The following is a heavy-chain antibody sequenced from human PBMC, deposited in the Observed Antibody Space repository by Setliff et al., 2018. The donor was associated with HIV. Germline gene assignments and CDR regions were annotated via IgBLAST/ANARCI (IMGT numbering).Heavy chain of an antibody. CDR2: IKSKSDGGTT. Sequence: PGGSLRLSCAASGFTFTNAWMRWVRQSPRKGLEWLARIKSKSDGGTTSYAAPVKDRFTISRDDSRNTLYRQMNSMKSDDTATYYCVGHYYDPLTGYYVWFFDVWGRGTLVTVSS. V-gene: IGHV3-15*05. CDR1: GFTFTNAW. D-gene: IGHD3-9*01. CDR3: VGHYYDPLTGYYVWFFDV. J-gene: IGHJ2*01.